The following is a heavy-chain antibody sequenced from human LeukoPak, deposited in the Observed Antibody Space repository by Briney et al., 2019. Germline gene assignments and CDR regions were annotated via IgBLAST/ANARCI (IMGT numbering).Heavy chain of an antibody. CDR1: GFTFSSYA. J-gene: IGHJ4*02. CDR2: ISYDGSNK. V-gene: IGHV3-30*04. CDR3: ASVTVGATGFDY. D-gene: IGHD1-26*01. Sequence: GGSLRLSCAASGFTFSSYAMHWVRQAPGKGLEWVAVISYDGSNKYYADSVKGRFTISRDNSKNTLYLQMNSLRAEDTAVYYCASVTVGATGFDYWGQGTLVTVSS.